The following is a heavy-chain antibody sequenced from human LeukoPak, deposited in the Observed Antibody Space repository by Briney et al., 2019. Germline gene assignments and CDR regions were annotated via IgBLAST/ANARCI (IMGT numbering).Heavy chain of an antibody. D-gene: IGHD3-3*01. CDR2: IYYSGST. V-gene: IGHV4-59*01. CDR1: GGSISSYY. Sequence: PSETLSLTCTVSGGSISSYYWSWIRQPPGKGLGWIGYIYYSGSTNYNPSLKSRVTISVDTSKNQFSLKLSSVTAADTAVYYCARGEYDFWSGYYWFDPWGQGTLVTVSS. J-gene: IGHJ5*02. CDR3: ARGEYDFWSGYYWFDP.